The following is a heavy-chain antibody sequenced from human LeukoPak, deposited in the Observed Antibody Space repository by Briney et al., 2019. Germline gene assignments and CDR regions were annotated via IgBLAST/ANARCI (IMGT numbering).Heavy chain of an antibody. Sequence: SVKASSKASGNTFRIYSISWVRQAPGQGLEWMGRIIPMSNTVDYAQRFQDRVTITADKSTGTAYMELSSLRSDDTAVYYCARGFCTSGHCYNDFDYWGQGTQVTVSS. D-gene: IGHD2-15*01. V-gene: IGHV1-69*06. CDR1: GNTFRIYS. CDR3: ARGFCTSGHCYNDFDY. J-gene: IGHJ4*02. CDR2: IIPMSNTV.